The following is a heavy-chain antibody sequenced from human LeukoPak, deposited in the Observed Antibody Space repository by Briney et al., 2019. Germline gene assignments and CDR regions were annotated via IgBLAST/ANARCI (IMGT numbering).Heavy chain of an antibody. CDR2: IYHSGST. V-gene: IGHV4-38-2*02. CDR3: ARATVTPGPRGGYYGMDV. CDR1: GYSISSGYY. D-gene: IGHD4-17*01. J-gene: IGHJ6*02. Sequence: PSETLSLTCTVSGYSISSGYYWGWIRQPPGKGLEWIGSIYHSGSTYYNPSLKSRVTISVDTSKNQFSLKLSSVTAADTAVNYCARATVTPGPRGGYYGMDVWGQGTTVTVSS.